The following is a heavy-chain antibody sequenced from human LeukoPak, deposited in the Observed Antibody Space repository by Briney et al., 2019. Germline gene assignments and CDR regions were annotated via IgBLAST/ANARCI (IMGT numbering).Heavy chain of an antibody. CDR2: INISGSNT. V-gene: IGHV3-48*04. CDR3: ARGGGNYCGGDCYRQPFDY. D-gene: IGHD2-21*02. Sequence: GGSLRLSCAASGFPFSSYGMNWVRQAPGKGLEWVSYINISGSNTFYADSVKGRFTISRDNAKNSLYLQMNSLRAEETAVYYCARGGGNYCGGDCYRQPFDYWGQGTLVTVSS. J-gene: IGHJ4*02. CDR1: GFPFSSYG.